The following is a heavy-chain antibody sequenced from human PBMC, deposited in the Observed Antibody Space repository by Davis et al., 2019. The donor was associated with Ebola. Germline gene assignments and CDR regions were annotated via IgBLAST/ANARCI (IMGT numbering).Heavy chain of an antibody. CDR1: GGSISSYY. J-gene: IGHJ5*02. V-gene: IGHV4-59*01. Sequence: MPGGSLRLSCTVSGGSISSYYWGWIRQPPGKGLEWIGYIYYSGSTNYNPSLKSRVTISVDTSKNQFSLKLSSVTAADTAVYYCARRGGVVPAATWFDPWGQGTLVTVSS. CDR2: IYYSGST. D-gene: IGHD2-2*01. CDR3: ARRGGVVPAATWFDP.